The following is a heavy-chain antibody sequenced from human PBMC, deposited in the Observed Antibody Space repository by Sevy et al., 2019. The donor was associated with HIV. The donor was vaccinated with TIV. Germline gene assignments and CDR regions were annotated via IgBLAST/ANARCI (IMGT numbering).Heavy chain of an antibody. CDR2: IASSSPYI. V-gene: IGHV3-21*01. CDR1: GFTFSSFS. CDR3: ATGTLLRLVPFQH. J-gene: IGHJ1*01. D-gene: IGHD6-19*01. Sequence: GGSLRLSCAASGFTFSSFSMSWVRQAPGKGLEWVSSIASSSPYIYYADSVKGRFTTSRDNAKNSLYLQMNSLRAEDTAVYYCATGTLLRLVPFQHRGQGTLVTVSS.